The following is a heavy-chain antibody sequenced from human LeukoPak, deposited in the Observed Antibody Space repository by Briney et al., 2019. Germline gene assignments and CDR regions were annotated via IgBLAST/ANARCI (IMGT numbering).Heavy chain of an antibody. J-gene: IGHJ6*02. V-gene: IGHV3-7*01. Sequence: GGSLRLSCAASGLTFSKSWMGWVRQAPGQGLVWVAAIKEDGSEKDYVDSVKGRFTISRDNAKNSLYLQMNSLRAKDPAVYDCATYTSWVAGDVWGQGTSVSVSS. CDR1: GLTFSKSW. CDR2: IKEDGSEK. CDR3: ATYTSWVAGDV. D-gene: IGHD2-2*01.